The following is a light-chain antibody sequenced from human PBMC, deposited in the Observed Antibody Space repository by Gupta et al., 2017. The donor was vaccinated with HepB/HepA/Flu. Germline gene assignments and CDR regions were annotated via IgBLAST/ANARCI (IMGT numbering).Light chain of an antibody. V-gene: IGKV1-17*01. CDR1: QGMSND. CDR2: GAY. Sequence: DIRMTQSPYSLSASVGDRVTITCRASQGMSNDLGWYQQKPGNAPKRLVFGAYTVPPAVPARFRGGGSGTDFTLTISSLEPEDFATYYCLQYTSYPWTFGQGTKVEIK. CDR3: LQYTSYPWT. J-gene: IGKJ1*01.